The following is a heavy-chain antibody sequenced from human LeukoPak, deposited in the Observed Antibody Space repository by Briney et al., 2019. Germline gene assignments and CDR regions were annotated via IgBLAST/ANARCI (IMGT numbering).Heavy chain of an antibody. Sequence: SQTLSLTCAVSGGSISSGGYSWSWIRQPPGKGLEWIGYIYHSGSTYYNPSLKSRVTISVDRSKNQFSLKLSSVTAADTAVYYCARGTTYYYDTPFDYWGQGTLVTVSS. CDR2: IYHSGST. J-gene: IGHJ4*02. V-gene: IGHV4-30-2*01. CDR3: ARGTTYYYDTPFDY. CDR1: GGSISSGGYS. D-gene: IGHD3-22*01.